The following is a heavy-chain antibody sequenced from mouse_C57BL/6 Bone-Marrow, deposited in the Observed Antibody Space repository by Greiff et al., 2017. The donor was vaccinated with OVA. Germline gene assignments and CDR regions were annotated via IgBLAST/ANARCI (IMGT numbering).Heavy chain of an antibody. CDR3: TKNYGSPYWYFDV. V-gene: IGHV1-5*01. D-gene: IGHD1-1*01. CDR1: GYTFTSYW. Sequence: EVHLVESGTVLARPGASVKMSCKTSGYTFTSYWMHWVKQRPGQGLEWIGAIYPGNSDTSYNQKFKGKAKLTAVTSASTAYMELSSLTNEDSAVYYCTKNYGSPYWYFDVWGTGTTVTVSS. CDR2: IYPGNSDT. J-gene: IGHJ1*03.